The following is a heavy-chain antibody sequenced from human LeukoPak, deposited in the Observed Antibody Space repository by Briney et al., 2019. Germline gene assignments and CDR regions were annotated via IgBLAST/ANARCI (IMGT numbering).Heavy chain of an antibody. Sequence: PGGSLRLSCTDSGVSFADNFMGWLRQAPGKGLEWVSYVSSRGDTIHYSDAAQGRFSISRDNSKRSLYLEMTRLRINDTAVYYCARGGYGWTFKTWGQGTLVSVSS. CDR2: VSSRGDTI. J-gene: IGHJ4*02. CDR3: ARGGYGWTFKT. D-gene: IGHD2/OR15-2a*01. CDR1: GVSFADNF. V-gene: IGHV3-11*01.